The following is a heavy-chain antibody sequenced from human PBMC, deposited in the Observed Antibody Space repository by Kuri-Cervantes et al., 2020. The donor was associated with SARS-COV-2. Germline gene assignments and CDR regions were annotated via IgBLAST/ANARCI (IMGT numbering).Heavy chain of an antibody. CDR2: MKSKTDGGTT. V-gene: IGHV3-15*01. Sequence: GESLKISCAASGFTFSNAWMSWVRQAPGTGLEWVGRMKSKTDGGTTDYAAPVKGRFTISRDDSKNTPYLKMNSLKTEYTAVYYCAKAGGWYSSFFDYWGQGTLVTVSS. CDR3: AKAGGWYSSFFDY. CDR1: GFTFSNAW. J-gene: IGHJ4*02. D-gene: IGHD6-19*01.